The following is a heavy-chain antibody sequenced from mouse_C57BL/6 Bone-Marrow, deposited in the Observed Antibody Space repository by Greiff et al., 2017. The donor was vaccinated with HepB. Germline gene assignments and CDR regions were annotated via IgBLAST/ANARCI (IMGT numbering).Heavy chain of an antibody. D-gene: IGHD1-2*01. J-gene: IGHJ2*01. CDR2: IHPNSGST. CDR1: GYTFTSYW. V-gene: IGHV1-64*01. CDR3: ATITPEGY. Sequence: VQLQQPGAELVKPGASVKLSCKASGYTFTSYWMHWVKQRPGQGLEWIGMIHPNSGSTNYNEKFKSKASLTVDKSSSTAYMQLSSLTSEDSAVYYCATITPEGYWGQGTTLTVSS.